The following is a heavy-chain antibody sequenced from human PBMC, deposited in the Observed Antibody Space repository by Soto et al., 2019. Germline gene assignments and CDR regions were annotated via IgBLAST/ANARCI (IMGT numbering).Heavy chain of an antibody. CDR3: AKTSGYSYGYFVDYYYMDV. J-gene: IGHJ6*03. CDR1: GFTFSSYA. V-gene: IGHV3-23*01. Sequence: GGSLRLSCAASGFTFSSYAMSWVRQAPGKGLEWVSAISGSGGSTHYADSVKGRFTISRDNSKNTLYLQMNSLRAEDTAVYYCAKTSGYSYGYFVDYYYMDVWGKGTTVTVSS. D-gene: IGHD5-18*01. CDR2: ISGSGGST.